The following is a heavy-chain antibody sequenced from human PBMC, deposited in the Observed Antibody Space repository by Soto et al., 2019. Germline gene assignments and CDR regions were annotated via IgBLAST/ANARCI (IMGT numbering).Heavy chain of an antibody. Sequence: QVQVVQSGAEVKKPGASVKVSCKASGYTFTSYDVTWVRQAPGQGLEWMGWMNTNSENTGYAQKFQGRVTMTRDTSISTAYMELSSLTTDDTAVYYCARGRFITISGSSFYYHYMDVWRKASTVTVSS. CDR1: GYTFTSYD. D-gene: IGHD3-3*01. V-gene: IGHV1-8*01. CDR2: MNTNSENT. J-gene: IGHJ6*03. CDR3: ARGRFITISGSSFYYHYMDV.